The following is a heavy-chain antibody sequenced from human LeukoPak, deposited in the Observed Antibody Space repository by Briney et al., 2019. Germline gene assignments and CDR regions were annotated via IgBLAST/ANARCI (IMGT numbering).Heavy chain of an antibody. CDR1: GGSFSTYY. CDR3: ARGGITGAQGFDY. D-gene: IGHD1-20*01. J-gene: IGHJ4*02. CDR2: INHSGST. V-gene: IGHV4-34*01. Sequence: SETLSLTCAVYGGSFSTYYWSWIRQPPGKGLEWIGEINHSGSTNYNPSLKSRVTISVDTSKNQFSLKLSSVTAADTAVYYCARGGITGAQGFDYWGQGTLVTVSS.